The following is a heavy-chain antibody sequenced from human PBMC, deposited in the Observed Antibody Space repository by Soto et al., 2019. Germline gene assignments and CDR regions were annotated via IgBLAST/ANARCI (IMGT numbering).Heavy chain of an antibody. CDR1: GYTFTSYY. CDR2: INPSGGST. Sequence: GASVQVSCKASGYTFTSYYMHWVRQAPGQGLEWMGIINPSGGSTSYAQKFQGRVTMTRDTSTSTVYMELSSLRSEDTAVYYCVTLPSGYSYGYNYYGMDVWGQGTTVPVSS. V-gene: IGHV1-46*03. CDR3: VTLPSGYSYGYNYYGMDV. D-gene: IGHD5-18*01. J-gene: IGHJ6*02.